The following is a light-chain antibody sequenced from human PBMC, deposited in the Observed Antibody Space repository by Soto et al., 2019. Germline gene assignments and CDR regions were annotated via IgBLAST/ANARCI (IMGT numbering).Light chain of an antibody. V-gene: IGLV2-14*01. CDR3: SSYNSTSTLYV. CDR1: NSDIGTYNY. CDR2: EVS. Sequence: QSVLTQPASVSGSPGQSITISCTGSNSDIGTYNYVSWYQQLPGKAPKLVISEVSNRPSGISGRFSGSKSGNAASLTISGLQAEDEAPYYCSSYNSTSTLYVFGPGTKVTVL. J-gene: IGLJ1*01.